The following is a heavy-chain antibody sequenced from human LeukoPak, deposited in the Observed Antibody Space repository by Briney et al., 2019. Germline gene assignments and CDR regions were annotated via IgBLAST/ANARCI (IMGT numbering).Heavy chain of an antibody. CDR2: ISPYNGNT. CDR3: AREMATIVNQFDY. D-gene: IGHD5-24*01. Sequence: ASVKDSCMASGYTFTSYGISGVRQAPGQGLEWMGWISPYNGNTNYAQKLQGRVTMTTDTSTTTAYMELRSLRSDDTAVYYCAREMATIVNQFDYWGQETRLTVSS. V-gene: IGHV1-18*01. J-gene: IGHJ4*02. CDR1: GYTFTSYG.